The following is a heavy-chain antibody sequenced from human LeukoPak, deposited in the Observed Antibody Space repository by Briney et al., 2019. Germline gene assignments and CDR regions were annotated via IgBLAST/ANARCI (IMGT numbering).Heavy chain of an antibody. Sequence: GGSLRLSCAASGLTFSRYSMNWVRQAPGKGLEWISSISSSSSYIDYADSVKGRFTVSRDNDENSLYLQMYSLRADDTAVYYCARALDGTTTYYFDAWGQGTLVTVSS. J-gene: IGHJ4*02. CDR3: ARALDGTTTYYFDA. CDR2: ISSSSSYI. V-gene: IGHV3-21*01. D-gene: IGHD1-14*01. CDR1: GLTFSRYS.